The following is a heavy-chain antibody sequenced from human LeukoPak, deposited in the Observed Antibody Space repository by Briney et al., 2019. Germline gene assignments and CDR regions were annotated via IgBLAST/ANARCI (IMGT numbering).Heavy chain of an antibody. CDR3: TTAEGYDSSGYYYGEAFDI. CDR2: ISNSGGTT. J-gene: IGHJ3*02. D-gene: IGHD3-22*01. CDR1: GFTFSSYA. Sequence: GGSLRLSCAASGFTFSSYAMSWVRQAPGKGLEWVSTISNSGGTTYYADSVKGRFTISRDDSENTLCLQMNSLKTEDTAVYYCTTAEGYDSSGYYYGEAFDIWGQGTMVTVSS. V-gene: IGHV3-23*01.